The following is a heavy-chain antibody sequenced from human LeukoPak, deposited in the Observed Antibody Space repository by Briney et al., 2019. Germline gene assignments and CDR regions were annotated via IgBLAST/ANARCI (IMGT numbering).Heavy chain of an antibody. CDR3: AREPINPTIVGVVQDGYFDYWGQGTLVTAY. CDR2: INTDGSST. D-gene: IGHD3-3*01. J-gene: IGHJ4*02. V-gene: IGHV3-74*01. CDR1: GFTFSSYW. Sequence: GGYLRLSCAASGFTFSSYWIHWVRQAPGKGLVWVSRINTDGSSTSYADSVKGRFTISRDNAKNTLYLQMNSLRAEDTAVYYCAREPINPTIVGVVQDGYFDYWGQGTLVTAYWGQGTLVTVSS.